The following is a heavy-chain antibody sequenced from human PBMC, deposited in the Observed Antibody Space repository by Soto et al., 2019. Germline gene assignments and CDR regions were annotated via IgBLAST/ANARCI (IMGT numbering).Heavy chain of an antibody. CDR2: ISSSSSYI. J-gene: IGHJ6*02. D-gene: IGHD1-20*01. Sequence: EVQLVESRGGLVKPGGSLRLSPAASGFTFSSYSMNWVRQAPGKGLEWVSSISSSSSYIYYADSVKGRFTISRDNAKNSLYLQMNSLRAEDTAVYYCARDPGIRDGMDVWGQGTTVTVSS. CDR1: GFTFSSYS. CDR3: ARDPGIRDGMDV. V-gene: IGHV3-21*01.